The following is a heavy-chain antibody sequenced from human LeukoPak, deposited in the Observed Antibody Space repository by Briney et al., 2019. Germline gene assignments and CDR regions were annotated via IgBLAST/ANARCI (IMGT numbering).Heavy chain of an antibody. CDR1: GGSISSGGYY. V-gene: IGHV4-30-2*01. CDR3: ARENEYSSFFDY. D-gene: IGHD6-6*01. Sequence: SQTLSLTCTVSGGSISSGGYYWSWTRQPPGKGLEWIGYIYHSGSTYYNPSLKSRVTISVDRSKNQFSLKLSSVTAADTAVYYCARENEYSSFFDYWGQGTLVTVSS. J-gene: IGHJ4*02. CDR2: IYHSGST.